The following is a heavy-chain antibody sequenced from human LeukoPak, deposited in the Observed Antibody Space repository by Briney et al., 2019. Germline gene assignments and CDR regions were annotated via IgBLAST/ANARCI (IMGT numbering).Heavy chain of an antibody. V-gene: IGHV1-8*03. CDR2: MNPNSGNT. J-gene: IGHJ4*02. Sequence: ASVKVSCKASGYTCSSCDLNWVRQATGQGLEWMGWMNPNSGNTGYAQKFQGRVTIARNTSITTAYMELSSLRSDDTAVYYCARGRGIAGAGSYYFDYWGQGTLVTVSS. CDR1: GYTCSSCD. D-gene: IGHD6-13*01. CDR3: ARGRGIAGAGSYYFDY.